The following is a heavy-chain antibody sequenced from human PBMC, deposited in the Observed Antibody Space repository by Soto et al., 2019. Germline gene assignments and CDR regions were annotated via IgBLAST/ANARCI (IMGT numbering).Heavy chain of an antibody. CDR2: IYSSGST. V-gene: IGHV4-31*03. CDR3: AGIYSGSPGGTLRY. J-gene: IGHJ4*02. CDR1: GGSISSGGYY. Sequence: QVQLQESGPGLVKPSQTLSLTCTVSGGSISSGGYYWSWIRQHPGKGLEWIGYIYSSGSTYYNPSLKRRVTISGDTSKYQVSLKLSSVTAADTDVYYCAGIYSGSPGGTLRYWGQGTLVTVSS. D-gene: IGHD1-26*01.